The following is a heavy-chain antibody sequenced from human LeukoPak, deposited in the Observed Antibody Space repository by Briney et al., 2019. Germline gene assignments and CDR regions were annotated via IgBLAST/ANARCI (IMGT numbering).Heavy chain of an antibody. Sequence: AGGSLRLSCAASGFTFSSYAMHWVRQAPGKGLEWVAVISYDGSNKYYADSVKGRFTISRDNSKNTLYRQMNSLRAEDTAVYYCAEVGMSGTLFWGQGTLVTVSS. CDR3: AEVGMSGTLF. D-gene: IGHD6-13*01. J-gene: IGHJ4*02. CDR1: GFTFSSYA. V-gene: IGHV3-30-3*01. CDR2: ISYDGSNK.